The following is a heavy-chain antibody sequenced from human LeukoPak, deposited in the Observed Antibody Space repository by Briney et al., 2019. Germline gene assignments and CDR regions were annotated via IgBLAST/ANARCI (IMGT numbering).Heavy chain of an antibody. Sequence: QTGGSLRLSCAASGFIFDDYGMNWVRQAPGKGLEWVANIKQDGSEKNYVDSVKGRFTISRDNAKNSLYLQMNSLRAEDTAVYYCASGLELDYWGQGTLVTVSS. J-gene: IGHJ4*02. CDR3: ASGLELDY. V-gene: IGHV3-7*03. CDR1: GFIFDDYG. CDR2: IKQDGSEK.